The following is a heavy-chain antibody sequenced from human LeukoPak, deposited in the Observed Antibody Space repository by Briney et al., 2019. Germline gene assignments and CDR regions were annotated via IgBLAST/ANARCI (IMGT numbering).Heavy chain of an antibody. CDR1: TYSISSGYH. CDR3: ARVDWTFDY. CDR2: IYRSGIT. D-gene: IGHD3/OR15-3a*01. V-gene: IGHV4-38-2*01. Sequence: SETLSLTCAVSTYSISSGYHWGWIRQPPGKGLEWIGNIYRSGITYYNPSLKSRVTISVDTSKNQFSLKLSSVTAADTAVYYCARVDWTFDYWGQGTPVTVSS. J-gene: IGHJ4*02.